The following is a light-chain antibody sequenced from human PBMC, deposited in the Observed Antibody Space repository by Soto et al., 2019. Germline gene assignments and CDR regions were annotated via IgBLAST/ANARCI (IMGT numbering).Light chain of an antibody. Sequence: QSALTQPASVSGSPGQSITISCNGTSSDVGNYNLVSWYQQHPGKAPKLMIYEVIKRPSGVSNRFSGSKSGNTASLTISGLQAEDEADYYCYLYAGSSTSVFGGGTKLTVL. V-gene: IGLV2-23*02. CDR3: YLYAGSSTSV. J-gene: IGLJ2*01. CDR1: SSDVGNYNL. CDR2: EVI.